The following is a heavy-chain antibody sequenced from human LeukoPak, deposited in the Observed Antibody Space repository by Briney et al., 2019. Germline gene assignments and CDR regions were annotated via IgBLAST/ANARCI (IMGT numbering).Heavy chain of an antibody. V-gene: IGHV4-34*01. CDR3: ASRSSIWSGYQDTLSYFDS. D-gene: IGHD3-3*01. CDR2: INHRGGA. J-gene: IGHJ4*02. Sequence: PSETLCLSCAVYGGSFSDYSWSWVRQPPGKGLEWIGEINHRGGADNTLSLTSGFTISVDTSKIQSSLKVSSVTAADTAVYYCASRSSIWSGYQDTLSYFDSWGQGTLVTVSS. CDR1: GGSFSDYS.